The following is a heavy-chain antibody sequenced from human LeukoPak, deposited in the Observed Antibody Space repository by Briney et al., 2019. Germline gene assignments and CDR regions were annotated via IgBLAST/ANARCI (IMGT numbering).Heavy chain of an antibody. J-gene: IGHJ4*02. V-gene: IGHV4-59*01. CDR1: GGSISSYY. CDR3: ARTPRGEFSDY. CDR2: IHYSGST. D-gene: IGHD3-16*01. Sequence: PSETLSLTCSVSGGSISSYYWSWIRQPPGKGLEWIGYIHYSGSTNYNPSLKSRVTISADTSNNQFSLKLISVTAADTAGYYCARTPRGEFSDYWGQGTLVTVSS.